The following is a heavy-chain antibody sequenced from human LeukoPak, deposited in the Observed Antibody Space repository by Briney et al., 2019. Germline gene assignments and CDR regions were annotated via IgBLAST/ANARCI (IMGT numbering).Heavy chain of an antibody. CDR2: FHPDDGET. Sequence: ASVKVSCKVSGYTVTELSMHWVRQSPGKGLEWMGGFHPDDGETIYAQKFQGRVTMTRDMSTGTVYMELSSLRSEDTAVYYCASTSGYSSSWYYFDYWGQGTPVTVSS. CDR1: GYTVTELS. D-gene: IGHD6-13*01. V-gene: IGHV1-24*01. CDR3: ASTSGYSSSWYYFDY. J-gene: IGHJ4*02.